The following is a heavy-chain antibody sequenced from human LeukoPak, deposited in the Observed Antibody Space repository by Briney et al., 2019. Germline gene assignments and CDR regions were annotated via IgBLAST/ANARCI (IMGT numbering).Heavy chain of an antibody. CDR2: ISSSSSYT. Sequence: GGSLRLSCAASGFTFSDYYMSWIRQAPGKGLEWVSYISSSSSYTNYADSVKGRFTISRDNAKNSLYLQMHSLRAEDTAVYYCARGIDRYSSSFDYWGQGTLVTVSS. CDR1: GFTFSDYY. CDR3: ARGIDRYSSSFDY. V-gene: IGHV3-11*06. J-gene: IGHJ4*02. D-gene: IGHD6-19*01.